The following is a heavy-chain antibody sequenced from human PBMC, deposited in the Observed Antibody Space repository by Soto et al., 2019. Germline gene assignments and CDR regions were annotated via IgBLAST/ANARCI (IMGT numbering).Heavy chain of an antibody. V-gene: IGHV3-30*18. Sequence: GGSLRLSCAASGFTFSSYGMHWVRQAPGKGLEWVAVISYDGSNKYYADSVKGRFTISRDNSKNTLYLQMNSLRAEDTAVYYCAKDSRGYCSSTSCYTGSRNYGMDVWGQGTTVTVSS. D-gene: IGHD2-2*02. CDR1: GFTFSSYG. CDR3: AKDSRGYCSSTSCYTGSRNYGMDV. J-gene: IGHJ6*02. CDR2: ISYDGSNK.